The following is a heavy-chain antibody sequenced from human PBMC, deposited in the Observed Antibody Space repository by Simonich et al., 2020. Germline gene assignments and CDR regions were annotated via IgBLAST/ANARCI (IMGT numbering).Heavy chain of an antibody. CDR3: AKDLGERITMIVVVIDAFDI. Sequence: GGGLVQPGGSLRLSCAASGFTFSSYAMSWVRQAPGKVLEWGSAISGSGGSTYYPDSVKGRFTISRDNSKNTLYLQMNSLRAEDTAVYYCAKDLGERITMIVVVIDAFDIWGQGTMVTVSS. CDR1: GFTFSSYA. CDR2: ISGSGGST. J-gene: IGHJ3*02. V-gene: IGHV3-23*01. D-gene: IGHD3-22*01.